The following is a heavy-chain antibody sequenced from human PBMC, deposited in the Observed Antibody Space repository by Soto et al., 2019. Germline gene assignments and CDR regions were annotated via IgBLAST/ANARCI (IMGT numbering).Heavy chain of an antibody. V-gene: IGHV4-30-4*01. CDR1: GGSIRNGDYY. CDR2: VDYSGTT. J-gene: IGHJ4*02. Sequence: SETLSLTCTVSGGSIRNGDYYWGWIHQPPGKGLEWIGYVDYSGTTYSHPSLNSLVSISVDTSENQFSLRLTSVTAADTAVYYCVTVNLVGAAYYFDYWGPGTLVTVSS. CDR3: VTVNLVGAAYYFDY. D-gene: IGHD1-26*01.